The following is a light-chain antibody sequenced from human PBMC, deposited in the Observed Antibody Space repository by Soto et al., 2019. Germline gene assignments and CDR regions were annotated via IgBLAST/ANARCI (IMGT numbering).Light chain of an antibody. Sequence: QSVMTQPPSVSAAPGQRVTISCSGSSSNIGGNSVSWYQQLPGTAPKLLIYDDDKRPSGIPDRCSGSKSGTSATLGITGFQTWDEADYYCGSWDSSLSAYVFGTGTKVTVL. V-gene: IGLV1-51*01. CDR3: GSWDSSLSAYV. J-gene: IGLJ1*01. CDR1: SSNIGGNS. CDR2: DDD.